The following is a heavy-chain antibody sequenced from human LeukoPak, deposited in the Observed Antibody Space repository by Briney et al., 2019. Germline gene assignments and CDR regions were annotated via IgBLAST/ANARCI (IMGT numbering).Heavy chain of an antibody. V-gene: IGHV3-7*01. CDR2: IKQDGSEK. CDR1: GFTFSSYW. Sequence: PGGSLRLSCAASGFTFSSYWMSWVRQAPGKGLEWVANIKQDGSEKYYVDSVKGRFTISRDNAKNSLYLQMNSLRAEDTAVYYCARGHIYRSSWFDPWGQGTLVTVSS. CDR3: ARGHIYRSSWFDP. J-gene: IGHJ5*02. D-gene: IGHD3-3*02.